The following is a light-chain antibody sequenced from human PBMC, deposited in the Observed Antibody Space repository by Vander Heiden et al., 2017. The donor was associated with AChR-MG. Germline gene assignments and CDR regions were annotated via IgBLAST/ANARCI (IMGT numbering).Light chain of an antibody. CDR1: SPNIGAGYD. CDR2: GSS. CDR3: QSYDNSVVV. Sequence: QSVLTQAPSVSGAPGQGVTISCTGSSPNIGAGYDVHWYQQLPGTAPKLLIFGSSNRPSGVPDRFSGSKSGTSASLAITGLQAEDEADYYCQSYDNSVVVFGGGTKLTVL. J-gene: IGLJ2*01. V-gene: IGLV1-40*01.